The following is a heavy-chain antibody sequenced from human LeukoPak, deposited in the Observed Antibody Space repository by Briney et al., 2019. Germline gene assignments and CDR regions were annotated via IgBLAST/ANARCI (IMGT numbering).Heavy chain of an antibody. D-gene: IGHD3-10*01. CDR1: GYTFTSYA. V-gene: IGHV1-3*01. CDR3: ARAVYYGSGTGVGFDY. CDR2: INAGNGNT. J-gene: IGHJ4*02. Sequence: ASVKVSCKASGYTFTSYAMHWVRQAPGQRLEWMGWINAGNGNTKYSQKFQGRVTITRDTSASTAYMELSSLRSEDTAVYYCARAVYYGSGTGVGFDYWGQGTLVTVSS.